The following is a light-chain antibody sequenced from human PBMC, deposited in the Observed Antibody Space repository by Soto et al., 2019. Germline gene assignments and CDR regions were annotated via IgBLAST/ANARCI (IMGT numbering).Light chain of an antibody. Sequence: EIVFTPSPCTLSLSPGERATLSCRASQSVSSSYLAWYQQKPGQAPRLLIYGASGRATGIPDRCSGSGSGTDFTLTISILEPEAFALYYCQQYGSAAPITFGQGTRLE. CDR3: QQYGSAAPIT. V-gene: IGKV3-20*01. J-gene: IGKJ5*01. CDR1: QSVSSSY. CDR2: GAS.